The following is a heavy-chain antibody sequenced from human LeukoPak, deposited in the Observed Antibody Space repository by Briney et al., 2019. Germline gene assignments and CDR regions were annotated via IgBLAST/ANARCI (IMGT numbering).Heavy chain of an antibody. CDR3: AKEYNNRPDYFHY. J-gene: IGHJ4*02. CDR1: GFTFSSYG. CDR2: VSDDGRTK. Sequence: GGSLRLSCAASGFTFSSYGMHWVRQAPGKWLEWVAVVSDDGRTKYYADSVKGRFTISRDNSGNTMYLQMNSLRAEDTAVYYCAKEYNNRPDYFHYWGQGTLVTVSS. D-gene: IGHD1-14*01. V-gene: IGHV3-30*18.